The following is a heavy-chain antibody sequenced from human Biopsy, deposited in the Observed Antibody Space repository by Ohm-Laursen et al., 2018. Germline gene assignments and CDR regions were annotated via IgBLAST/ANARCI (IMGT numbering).Heavy chain of an antibody. V-gene: IGHV3-43*01. CDR1: GFTFDDYT. Sequence: SLRLSCAASGFTFDDYTMHWVRQIPGKGLEWVSLISWDGSRTYYADPVRGRFTISRDNAKNCLYLQMNSLRTQDTALYYCARDGGVSYFGLDVWGLGTTATVSS. CDR3: ARDGGVSYFGLDV. D-gene: IGHD3-16*01. J-gene: IGHJ6*02. CDR2: ISWDGSRT.